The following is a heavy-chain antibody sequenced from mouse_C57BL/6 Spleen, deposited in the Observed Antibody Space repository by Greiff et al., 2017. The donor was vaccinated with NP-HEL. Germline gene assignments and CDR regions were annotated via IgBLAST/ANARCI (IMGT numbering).Heavy chain of an antibody. Sequence: EVQLQESVAELVRPGASVKLSCTASGFNIKNTYMHWVKQRPEQGLEWIGRIDPANGNTKYATKFQGKATLTADTSSNTAYLQLSSLTSADTAIYYCARNNYGSSPSMDYWGQGTSVTVSS. CDR1: GFNIKNTY. CDR2: IDPANGNT. D-gene: IGHD1-1*01. CDR3: ARNNYGSSPSMDY. J-gene: IGHJ4*01. V-gene: IGHV14-3*01.